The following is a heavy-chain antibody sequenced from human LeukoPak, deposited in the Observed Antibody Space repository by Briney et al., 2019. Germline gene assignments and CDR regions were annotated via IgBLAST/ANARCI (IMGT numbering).Heavy chain of an antibody. CDR1: GFTFSSYS. V-gene: IGHV3-21*04. CDR3: AKVPMIVVVITALFDY. J-gene: IGHJ4*02. CDR2: ISSSSSYI. Sequence: GGSLRLSCAASGFTFSSYSMNWVRQAPGKGLEWVSSISSSSSYIYYADSVKGRFTISRDNAKNSLYLQMNSLRAEDTAVYYCAKVPMIVVVITALFDYWGQGTLVTVSS. D-gene: IGHD3-22*01.